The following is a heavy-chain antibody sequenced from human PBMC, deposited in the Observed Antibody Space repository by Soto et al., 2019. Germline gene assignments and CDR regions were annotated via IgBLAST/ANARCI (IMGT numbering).Heavy chain of an antibody. V-gene: IGHV3-21*01. Sequence: EVQLVESGGGLVKPGGSLRLSCAASGFTFSSYSMNWVRQAPGKGLEWVSSISSSSSYIYYADSVKGRFTISRDNAKNSLYLQMNSLRAEDTAVYYCASSVVAPDAFDIWGQGTMVTVSS. CDR2: ISSSSSYI. D-gene: IGHD2-2*01. CDR3: ASSVVAPDAFDI. CDR1: GFTFSSYS. J-gene: IGHJ3*02.